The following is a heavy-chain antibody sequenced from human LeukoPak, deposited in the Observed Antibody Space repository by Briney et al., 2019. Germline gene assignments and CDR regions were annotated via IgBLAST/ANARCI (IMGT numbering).Heavy chain of an antibody. D-gene: IGHD3-22*01. Sequence: ASVKVSCKASGYTFTGYYMHWVRQAPGQGLEWMGWINPNSGGTNYAQKFQGRVTITADESTSTAYMELSSLRSEDTAVYYCARENGIGYYDSSGYYVGGWGQGTLVTVSS. V-gene: IGHV1-2*02. CDR2: INPNSGGT. J-gene: IGHJ4*02. CDR1: GYTFTGYY. CDR3: ARENGIGYYDSSGYYVGG.